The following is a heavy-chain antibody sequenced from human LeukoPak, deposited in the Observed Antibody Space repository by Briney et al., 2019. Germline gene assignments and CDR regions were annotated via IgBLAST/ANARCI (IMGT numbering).Heavy chain of an antibody. J-gene: IGHJ4*02. CDR1: GYTFTSYG. Sequence: ASVKVSCKASGYTFTSYGISWVRQAPGQGLEWMGWISAYNGNTNYAQKFQGRVTMTRDTSISTAYMELSRLRSDDTAVYYCARDRSGRFLEWLAYHFDYWGQGTLVTVSS. D-gene: IGHD3-3*01. V-gene: IGHV1-18*01. CDR2: ISAYNGNT. CDR3: ARDRSGRFLEWLAYHFDY.